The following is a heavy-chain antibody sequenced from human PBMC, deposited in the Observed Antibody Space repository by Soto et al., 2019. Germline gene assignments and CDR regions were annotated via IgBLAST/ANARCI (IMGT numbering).Heavy chain of an antibody. CDR2: IYYSGST. D-gene: IGHD2-2*01. J-gene: IGHJ6*04. V-gene: IGHV4-59*01. CDR1: GGSISSYY. CDR3: ARGWGDIVVVPAARTETTMDV. Sequence: PSETLSLTCTVSGGSISSYYGSWIRQPPGKGLEWIGYIYYSGSTNYNPSLKSRVTISVDTSKNQFSLKLSSVTAADTAVYYCARGWGDIVVVPAARTETTMDVWGKGTTVTVSS.